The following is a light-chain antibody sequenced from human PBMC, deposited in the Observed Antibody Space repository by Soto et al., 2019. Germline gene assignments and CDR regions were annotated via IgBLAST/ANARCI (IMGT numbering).Light chain of an antibody. Sequence: DIQMTQSPSSLSASLGDRVTITCRASRSISDYLNWYQQKPGKAPDLLISAASNLQSGVPSRFSGSGSGTDFSLTISSLQPEDFATYYCQQSYTTPFTFGQGTRLEIK. J-gene: IGKJ5*01. CDR2: AAS. CDR3: QQSYTTPFT. CDR1: RSISDY. V-gene: IGKV1-39*01.